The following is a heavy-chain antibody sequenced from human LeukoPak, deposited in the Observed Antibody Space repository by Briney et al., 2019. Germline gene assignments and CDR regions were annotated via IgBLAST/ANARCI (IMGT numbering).Heavy chain of an antibody. CDR2: IHDSGTT. V-gene: IGHV4-59*08. Sequence: PSETLSLTCTVSGGSISSFYWTWIRQPPGKGLEWIGYIHDSGTTNSNPSLKSRVTISLGTSRNQFSLKLTSVTAADTAVYYCARLYGYTYGHGGMDVWGQGTTVTVSS. CDR3: ARLYGYTYGHGGMDV. J-gene: IGHJ6*02. CDR1: GGSISSFY. D-gene: IGHD5-18*01.